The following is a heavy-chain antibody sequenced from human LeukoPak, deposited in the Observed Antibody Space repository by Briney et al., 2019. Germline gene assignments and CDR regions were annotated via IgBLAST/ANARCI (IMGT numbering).Heavy chain of an antibody. CDR1: GYTFTSYG. CDR3: ARVYYDFWSGYSYYLDY. CDR2: ISAYNGNT. V-gene: IGHV1-18*01. Sequence: ASVKVSCKASGYTFTSYGISWVRQAPGQGLEWMGWISAYNGNTNYAQKLQGRVTMTTDTSTSTAYMELRSLRSDDTAVYYCARVYYDFWSGYSYYLDYWGQGTLVTVSS. J-gene: IGHJ4*02. D-gene: IGHD3-3*01.